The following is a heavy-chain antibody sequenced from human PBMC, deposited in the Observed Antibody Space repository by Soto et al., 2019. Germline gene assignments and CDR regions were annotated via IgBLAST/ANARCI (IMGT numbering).Heavy chain of an antibody. V-gene: IGHV3-23*01. CDR3: AKVQSSDCRANYYYGMDV. CDR1: GFTFSSYA. Sequence: GGSLRLSCAASGFTFSSYAMSWVRQAPGKGLEWVSAISGSGGSTYYADSVKGRFTIYSDNSKNTLYLQLNSLRAEDTAVYYCAKVQSSDCRANYYYGMDVWGQGTTVTVSS. J-gene: IGHJ6*02. CDR2: ISGSGGST. D-gene: IGHD6-19*01.